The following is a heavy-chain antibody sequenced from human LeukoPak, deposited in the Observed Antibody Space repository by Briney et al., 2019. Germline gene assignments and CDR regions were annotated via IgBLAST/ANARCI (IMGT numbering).Heavy chain of an antibody. CDR2: INGDGSST. CDR3: ARSSWYEVGWFNP. CDR1: GFTFSSYW. D-gene: IGHD6-13*01. V-gene: IGHV3-74*01. Sequence: GGSLRLSCAASGFTFSSYWMHWVRQAPGKGLVWVSRINGDGSSTSYADSVKGRFTISRDNAKNTLYLQMNSLRAEDTAVYYCARSSWYEVGWFNPWGQGTLVTVSS. J-gene: IGHJ5*02.